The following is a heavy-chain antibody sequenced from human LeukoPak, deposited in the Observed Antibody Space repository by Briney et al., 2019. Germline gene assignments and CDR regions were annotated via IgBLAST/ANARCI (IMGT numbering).Heavy chain of an antibody. Sequence: SVKVSCKTSGYTFTGYSIHWLRQAPGQGLEWMGGIIPIFGTANYAQKFQGRVTITADESTSTAYMELSSLRSEDTAVYYCARDRGYGSGSYYEYYFDYWGQGTLVTVSS. D-gene: IGHD3-10*01. CDR1: GYTFTGYS. CDR2: IIPIFGTA. J-gene: IGHJ4*02. V-gene: IGHV1-69*13. CDR3: ARDRGYGSGSYYEYYFDY.